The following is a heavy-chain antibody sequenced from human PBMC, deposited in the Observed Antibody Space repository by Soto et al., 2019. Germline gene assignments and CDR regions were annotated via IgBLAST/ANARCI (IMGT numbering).Heavy chain of an antibody. CDR1: GGTFSSYA. Sequence: ASVKVSCKASGGTFSSYAISWVRQAPGQGLEWMGGIIPILGIANYAQKFQGRVTLTANKSTSTAYMELSSLRSEDTAVYYCARGIAAAGTLENYGMDVWGQGTTVTVSS. J-gene: IGHJ6*02. CDR2: IIPILGIA. CDR3: ARGIAAAGTLENYGMDV. V-gene: IGHV1-69*10. D-gene: IGHD6-13*01.